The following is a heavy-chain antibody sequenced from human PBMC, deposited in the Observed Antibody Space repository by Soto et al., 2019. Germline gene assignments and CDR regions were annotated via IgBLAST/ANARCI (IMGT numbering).Heavy chain of an antibody. CDR1: GFTFNNAW. CDR3: AAMSGHSIVWFDH. V-gene: IGHV3-15*01. D-gene: IGHD5-12*01. Sequence: VQRVESGGGLIKPGESLRLSCAASGFTFNNAWMSWVRQAPGKGLEWVGRVKSKTEGGTVDYAAPVKGRFSISRDDSTNTLYVQMNSLKTEDTAVYYCAAMSGHSIVWFDHWGQGTLVTVSS. CDR2: VKSKTEGGTV. J-gene: IGHJ5*02.